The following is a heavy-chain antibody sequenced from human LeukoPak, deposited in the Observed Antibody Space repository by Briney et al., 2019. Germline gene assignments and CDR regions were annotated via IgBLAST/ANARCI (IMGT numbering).Heavy chain of an antibody. Sequence: SETLSLTCTVSGDSLNSCYWTWIRQPPGGGLQWIGYIFYSGSTNYNASLRSRVAISVDTSKNQFSLKLTSVTAADTAVYYCAGRAARFFDYWGQGILVTVSS. CDR2: IFYSGST. CDR3: AGRAARFFDY. V-gene: IGHV4-59*01. CDR1: GDSLNSCY. D-gene: IGHD6-25*01. J-gene: IGHJ4*02.